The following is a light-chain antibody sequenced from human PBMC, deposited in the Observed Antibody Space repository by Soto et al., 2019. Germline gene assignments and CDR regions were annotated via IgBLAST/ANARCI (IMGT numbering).Light chain of an antibody. Sequence: SALTRPASVSGSPGQSITISCTGSSSDLGAFKYVSWYQQHPGKAPQLMIYEVTNRPSGVSLRFSGSKSGNTASLTISGLQAEDEADYYCSSYTGSSTYAFGTGTKVTVL. CDR2: EVT. J-gene: IGLJ1*01. V-gene: IGLV2-14*01. CDR3: SSYTGSSTYA. CDR1: SSDLGAFKY.